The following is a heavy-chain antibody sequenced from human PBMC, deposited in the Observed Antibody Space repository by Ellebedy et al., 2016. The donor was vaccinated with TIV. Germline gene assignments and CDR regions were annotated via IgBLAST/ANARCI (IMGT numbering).Heavy chain of an antibody. J-gene: IGHJ4*02. CDR3: ARDPGVLPGGGLDY. Sequence: GESLKISCAASGFNFNMYGMHWVRQAPGKGLEWVAHIWYDGSNENYADSVKGRFTISRDNSLYLQMNSLRAEDTAVYYCARDPGVLPGGGLDYWGQGTLVTASS. CDR1: GFNFNMYG. V-gene: IGHV3-33*01. D-gene: IGHD5/OR15-5a*01. CDR2: IWYDGSNE.